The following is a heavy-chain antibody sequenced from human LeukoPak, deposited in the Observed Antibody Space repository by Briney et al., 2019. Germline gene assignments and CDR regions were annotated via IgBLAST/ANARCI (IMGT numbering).Heavy chain of an antibody. CDR3: AKDFYSSSWYYFDY. CDR2: ISWNSGSI. J-gene: IGHJ4*02. V-gene: IGHV3-9*03. CDR1: GFTFDDYA. D-gene: IGHD6-13*01. Sequence: PGGSLRLSCAASGFTFDDYAMHWVRHAPGKGLEWVSGISWNSGSIVYADSVKGRFTISRGNAKNSLYLQMNSLRAEDMALYYCAKDFYSSSWYYFDYWGQGTLVSVSS.